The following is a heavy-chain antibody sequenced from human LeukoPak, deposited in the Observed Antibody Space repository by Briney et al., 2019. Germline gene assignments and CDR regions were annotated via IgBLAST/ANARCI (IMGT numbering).Heavy chain of an antibody. Sequence: SETLSLTCTVSGGSISTYYWSWIRQPPGKGLEWIGYIYYSGSTNYNPSLKSRVTISVDTSKNQFSLKLSSVTAADTAVYYCASFTAMANDAFDIWGQGTMVTVSS. CDR3: ASFTAMANDAFDI. V-gene: IGHV4-59*01. J-gene: IGHJ3*02. CDR2: IYYSGST. CDR1: GGSISTYY. D-gene: IGHD5-18*01.